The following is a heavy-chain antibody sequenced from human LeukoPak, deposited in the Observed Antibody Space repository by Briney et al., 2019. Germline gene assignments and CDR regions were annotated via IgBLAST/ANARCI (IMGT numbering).Heavy chain of an antibody. CDR1: GFTFSSYS. CDR3: AREFAGSASGAGY. V-gene: IGHV3-21*01. Sequence: GGSLRLSCAASGFTFSSYSMNWVRQAPGKGLEWVSSMSVSSGLIYYADLVKGRFTISRDNAKSSLYLQMNRLRVEDTAVYYCAREFAGSASGAGYWGQGTLVTVSS. CDR2: MSVSSGLI. D-gene: IGHD1-26*01. J-gene: IGHJ4*02.